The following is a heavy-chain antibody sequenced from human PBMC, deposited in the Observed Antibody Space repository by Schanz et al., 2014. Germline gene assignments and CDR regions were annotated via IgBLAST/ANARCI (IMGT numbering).Heavy chain of an antibody. D-gene: IGHD6-13*01. Sequence: EEQLVESGGGLVQPGRSLRLSCAASGFMFEDYDMHWVRQAPGKGLEWVSGISSSGSTYYADSVKGRFTISRDNSKNTLYLQMNSLRAEDTAVYYCAKDIAPLAARPGYGMDVWGQGTTVTVSS. CDR2: ISSSGST. CDR1: GFMFEDYD. J-gene: IGHJ6*02. V-gene: IGHV3-23*04. CDR3: AKDIAPLAARPGYGMDV.